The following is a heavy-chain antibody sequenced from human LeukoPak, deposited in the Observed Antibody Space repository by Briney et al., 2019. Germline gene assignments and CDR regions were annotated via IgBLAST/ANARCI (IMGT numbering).Heavy chain of an antibody. V-gene: IGHV3-23*01. D-gene: IGHD6-13*01. Sequence: GSLRLSCAASGFTFSSYAMSWVRQAPGKGLEWVSAISGSGSSTYYADSVKGRFTISRDNSKNTLYLQMNSLRAEDTAVYYCASLYSSSWSYYGMDVWGKGTTVTVSS. J-gene: IGHJ6*04. CDR2: ISGSGSST. CDR3: ASLYSSSWSYYGMDV. CDR1: GFTFSSYA.